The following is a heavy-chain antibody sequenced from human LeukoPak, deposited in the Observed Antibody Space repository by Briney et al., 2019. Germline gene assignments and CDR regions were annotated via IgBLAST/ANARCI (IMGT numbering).Heavy chain of an antibody. V-gene: IGHV4-59*01. J-gene: IGHJ5*02. CDR3: ARGGYSDWFDP. CDR1: GGSIGSYY. Sequence: PSETLSLTCTVSGGSIGSYYWSWIRQPPGKGLEWIGYIYYSGSTNYNPSLKSRVTISVDTSKNQFSLKLSSVTAADTAVYYCARGGYSDWFDPWGQGTLVTVSS. CDR2: IYYSGST. D-gene: IGHD6-13*01.